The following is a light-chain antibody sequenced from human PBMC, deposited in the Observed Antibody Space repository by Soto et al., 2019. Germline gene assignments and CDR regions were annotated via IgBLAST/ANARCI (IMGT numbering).Light chain of an antibody. CDR1: SSDVGGYNY. V-gene: IGLV2-14*01. CDR3: SSYTSSNTPVV. J-gene: IGLJ2*01. CDR2: EVS. Sequence: QSALTQPASVSGSPGQSITISCTGTSSDVGGYNYVSWYQQHPGKAPKLMIYEVSNRPSGVSNRFSGSKSGNTASLTISGLQAEDEDDYYCSSYTSSNTPVVFGGGTKVTVL.